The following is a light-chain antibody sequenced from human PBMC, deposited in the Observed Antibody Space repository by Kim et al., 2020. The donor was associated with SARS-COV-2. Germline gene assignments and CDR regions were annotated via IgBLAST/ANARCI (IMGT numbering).Light chain of an antibody. Sequence: ALGQTVRITCQGDSIRNYFAAWYQQKPGQAPILVMYGRNNRASGIADRFSGSRSGDTASLIITGAQAEDEAVYFCNSRDSSGYHGVFGGGTQLTVL. CDR1: SIRNYF. CDR3: NSRDSSGYHGV. CDR2: GRN. V-gene: IGLV3-19*01. J-gene: IGLJ3*02.